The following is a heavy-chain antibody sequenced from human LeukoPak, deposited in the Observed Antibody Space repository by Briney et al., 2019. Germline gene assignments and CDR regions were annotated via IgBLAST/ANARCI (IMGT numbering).Heavy chain of an antibody. CDR1: GFTFSSYW. D-gene: IGHD3-22*01. V-gene: IGHV3-7*01. Sequence: PGRSLRLSCAASGFTFSSYWMSWVRQAPGKGLEWVANIKQDGSEKYYVDSVKGRFTISRDNAKNSLYLQMNSLRAEDTAVYYCARADYYDSSDPYYYYGMDVWGQGTTVTVSS. CDR3: ARADYYDSSDPYYYYGMDV. J-gene: IGHJ6*02. CDR2: IKQDGSEK.